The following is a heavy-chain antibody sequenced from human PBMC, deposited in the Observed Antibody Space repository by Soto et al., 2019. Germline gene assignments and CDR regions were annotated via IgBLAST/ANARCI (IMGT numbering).Heavy chain of an antibody. CDR3: ARASGVVVPAAMPYWFDP. J-gene: IGHJ5*02. Sequence: GASVKVSCKASGGTFSSYTISWVRQAPGQGLEWMGRIIPILGIANYAQKFQGRVTITADKSTSTAYMELSSLRSEDTAVYYCARASGVVVPAAMPYWFDPWGQGTLVTVSS. D-gene: IGHD2-2*01. CDR1: GGTFSSYT. CDR2: IIPILGIA. V-gene: IGHV1-69*02.